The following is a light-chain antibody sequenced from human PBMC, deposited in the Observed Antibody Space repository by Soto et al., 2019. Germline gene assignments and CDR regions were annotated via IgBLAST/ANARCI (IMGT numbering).Light chain of an antibody. CDR1: QGISSY. CDR2: AAS. CDR3: QQLKSYPQT. Sequence: DIQLTQSPSFLSASVGDRDTITCRASQGISSYLAWYQQKPGKAPKLLMYAASNLQSGVPSRFSGSGSGTEFTLTISSLQPEDFATYYCQQLKSYPQTFGQGTKV. V-gene: IGKV1-9*01. J-gene: IGKJ1*01.